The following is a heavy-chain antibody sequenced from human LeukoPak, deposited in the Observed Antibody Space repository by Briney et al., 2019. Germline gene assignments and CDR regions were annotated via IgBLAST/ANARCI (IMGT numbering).Heavy chain of an antibody. Sequence: SETLSLTCTVSGGSIISSDYHWGRVRQPPGKGLEWIGTISYSGNTDYNPSLRSRVTISVDTPNNQFFLRLGSVTAADTAVYHCARHCCSGPAKRVFDIWGQGTMVTVSS. CDR2: ISYSGNT. CDR3: ARHCCSGPAKRVFDI. J-gene: IGHJ3*02. V-gene: IGHV4-39*01. CDR1: GGSIISSDYH. D-gene: IGHD2-15*01.